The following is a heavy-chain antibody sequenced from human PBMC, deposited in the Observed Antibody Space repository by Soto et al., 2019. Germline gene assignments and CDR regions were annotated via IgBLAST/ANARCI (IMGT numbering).Heavy chain of an antibody. J-gene: IGHJ4*02. CDR1: GFTFSSYT. Sequence: EVPLVESGGGLVKPGGSLRLSCAASGFTFSSYTMNWVRQAPGKGLEWVSSISSSSNYIYYADSVKGRFTISRDDAQNSLYLQMNSLRAEDTAVYYCARVMKGPMIREYYFDYWGQGTLVTVSS. V-gene: IGHV3-21*01. D-gene: IGHD3-10*01. CDR3: ARVMKGPMIREYYFDY. CDR2: ISSSSNYI.